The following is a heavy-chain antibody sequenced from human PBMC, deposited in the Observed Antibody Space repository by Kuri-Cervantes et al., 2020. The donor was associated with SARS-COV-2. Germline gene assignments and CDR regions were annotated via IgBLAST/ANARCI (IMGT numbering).Heavy chain of an antibody. CDR2: IGSGGTIK. V-gene: IGHV3-48*01. CDR1: GFIFREYT. D-gene: IGHD3-22*01. Sequence: GESLKISCSASGFIFREYTMNWVRQAPGKGLEWVSCIGSGGTIKYDADSVKGRFTISRDNAKNSLYLQMDSLRAEDTAVYYCARRSYYYDSSGYYHYLAHWGQGILVTVSS. CDR3: ARRSYYYDSSGYYHYLAH. J-gene: IGHJ4*02.